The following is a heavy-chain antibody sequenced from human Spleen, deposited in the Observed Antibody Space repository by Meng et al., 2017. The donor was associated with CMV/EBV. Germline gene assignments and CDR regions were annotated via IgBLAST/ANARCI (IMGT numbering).Heavy chain of an antibody. CDR1: GYTFTGYY. Sequence: ASVKVSCKASGYTFTGYYMHWVRQAPGQGLEWMGWINPHTGVTVYAQKFQGGVTMTTDTSISTAYMELSRLRSDDTAVYYCARGNSDSWGEGTLVTVSS. J-gene: IGHJ4*02. CDR2: INPHTGVT. CDR3: ARGNSDS. V-gene: IGHV1-2*02.